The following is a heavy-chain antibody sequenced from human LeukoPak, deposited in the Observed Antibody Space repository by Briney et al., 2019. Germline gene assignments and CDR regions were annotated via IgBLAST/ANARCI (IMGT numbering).Heavy chain of an antibody. V-gene: IGHV1-18*01. CDR1: GYTFTSYG. CDR3: ARDSSTFGGVIVSSASFDY. J-gene: IGHJ4*02. Sequence: VASMKVSCKASGYTFTSYGISWVRQAPGQGLEWMGWIIAYNGNTNYAQKLQGRVTMTTDTSTSTAYMELRSLRSDDTAVYYCARDSSTFGGVIVSSASFDYWGQGTLVTVSS. D-gene: IGHD3-16*02. CDR2: IIAYNGNT.